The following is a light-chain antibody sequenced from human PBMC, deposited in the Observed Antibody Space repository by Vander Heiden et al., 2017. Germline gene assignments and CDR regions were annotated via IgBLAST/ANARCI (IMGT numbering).Light chain of an antibody. J-gene: IGKJ1*01. Sequence: ETVLTQSPGTLPLSPGDRGTPSCRRSQRGSSGYLAGSQQKPGQAPRLLIYGASSRATGIPDRFSGSGSGTDFTLTISRLEPEDFAVYFCQQYATTPRTFGQGTKVEIK. CDR3: QQYATTPRT. CDR2: GAS. V-gene: IGKV3-20*01. CDR1: QRGSSGY.